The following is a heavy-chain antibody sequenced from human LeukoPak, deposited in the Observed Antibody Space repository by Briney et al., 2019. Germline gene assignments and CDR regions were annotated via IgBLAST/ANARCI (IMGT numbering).Heavy chain of an antibody. CDR2: INSDGSAT. D-gene: IGHD3-16*01. Sequence: AGGSLRLSCVASGFTLSTYWMHWVRQAPGKGLVWVSRINSDGSATSYADSVMVRFTISRDSAKNTLYLQMNSLIAEDTAVYYCARSGGGYFDYWGQGTLVTVSS. CDR1: GFTLSTYW. V-gene: IGHV3-74*01. J-gene: IGHJ4*02. CDR3: ARSGGGYFDY.